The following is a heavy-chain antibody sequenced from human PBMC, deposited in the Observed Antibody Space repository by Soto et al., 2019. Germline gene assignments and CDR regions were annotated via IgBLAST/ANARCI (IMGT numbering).Heavy chain of an antibody. CDR3: VKELVNSGWTYFDY. D-gene: IGHD6-19*01. J-gene: IGHJ4*02. V-gene: IGHV3-23*01. Sequence: EVQLLESGGGLVEPGGSLRLSCAASGFTFSTYAMSWVRQAPGKGLGWVSAISDSGGRTYYVDSVKGRFTISRDNSKNTLYLRMNSLRAEDTAVYFCVKELVNSGWTYFDYWGQGTLVTVSS. CDR2: ISDSGGRT. CDR1: GFTFSTYA.